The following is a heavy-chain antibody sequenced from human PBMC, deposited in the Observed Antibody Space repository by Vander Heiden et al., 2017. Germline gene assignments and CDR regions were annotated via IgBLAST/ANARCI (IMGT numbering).Heavy chain of an antibody. CDR1: GYTFTTYA. V-gene: IGHV1-8*01. CDR3: ARVARFAGSYYNYFDT. J-gene: IGHJ4*02. D-gene: IGHD1-26*01. CDR2: MDPKTGET. Sequence: QGQVVQSGAKVKKPGASVRVSCKASGYTFTTYAINWVRQASGQGLEWMGWMDPKTGETGYAQRFQGRVTMTRNISRSTAYMELSGLRSEDTAVYFCARVARFAGSYYNYFDTWGQGSLVTVSS.